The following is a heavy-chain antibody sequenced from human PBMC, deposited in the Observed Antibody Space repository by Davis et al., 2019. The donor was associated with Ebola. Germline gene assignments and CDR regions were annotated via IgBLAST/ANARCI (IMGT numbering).Heavy chain of an antibody. CDR3: ARQGRYYDSSGYFLDY. CDR1: GGTFSSYA. V-gene: IGHV1-69*06. D-gene: IGHD3-22*01. Sequence: SVKVSCKASGGTFSSYAISWVRQAPGQGLEWMGGIIPIFGTANYAQKFQGRVTITADKSTSTAYMELSSLRAEDTAVYYCARQGRYYDSSGYFLDYWGQGTLVTVSS. J-gene: IGHJ4*02. CDR2: IIPIFGTA.